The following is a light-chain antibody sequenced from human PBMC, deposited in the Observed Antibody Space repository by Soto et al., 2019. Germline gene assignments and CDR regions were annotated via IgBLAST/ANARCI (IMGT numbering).Light chain of an antibody. V-gene: IGLV2-8*01. CDR1: SSDVGGYKY. CDR3: AAWDDSLSGVV. J-gene: IGLJ2*01. Sequence: QSVLTQPPSASGSPGQSVTISCTGTSSDVGGYKYVSWYQQHPGKAPKLLIYEVSKRPSGVPDRFSGSKSGNTASLAISGLRSEDEADYYCAAWDDSLSGVVFGGGTKLTVL. CDR2: EVS.